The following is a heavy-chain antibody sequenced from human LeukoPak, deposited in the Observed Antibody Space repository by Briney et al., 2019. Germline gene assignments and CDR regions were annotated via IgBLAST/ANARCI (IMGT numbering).Heavy chain of an antibody. V-gene: IGHV1-3*01. J-gene: IGHJ6*02. CDR1: GYTFTSYA. CDR2: INAGNGNT. CDR3: ARRNALDYYYGMDV. D-gene: IGHD4-11*01. Sequence: ASVKVSCKASGYTFTSYAMHWVRQAPGQRLEWMGWINAGNGNTKYSQKFQGRVTITRDTSASTAYMELSSLKSEDTAVYYCARRNALDYYYGMDVWGQGTTVTVSS.